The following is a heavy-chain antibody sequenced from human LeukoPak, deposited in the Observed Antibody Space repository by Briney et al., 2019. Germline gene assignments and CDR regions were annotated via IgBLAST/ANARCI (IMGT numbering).Heavy chain of an antibody. CDR1: GGSISSHY. J-gene: IGHJ4*02. D-gene: IGHD2-2*01. V-gene: IGHV4-59*11. CDR2: IYYSGST. Sequence: SETLSLTCTVSGGSISSHYWSWIRQPPGKGLEWIGYIYYSGSTNYNPSLKSRVTISVDTSENQFSLKLSSVTAADTAVYYCARDSPTRYFDYWGQGTLVTVSS. CDR3: ARDSPTRYFDY.